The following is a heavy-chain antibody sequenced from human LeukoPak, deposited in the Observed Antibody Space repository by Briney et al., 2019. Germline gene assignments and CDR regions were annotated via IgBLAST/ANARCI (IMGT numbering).Heavy chain of an antibody. CDR3: ARGVIKSGYSNYALWS. CDR2: INSDESST. Sequence: PTGGSLRLSCAASGFTFSSYWMHWVRQAPGKGLVWVSRINSDESSTTYADSVKGRFTISRDNAKNTLYLQMNSLRAEDTAVYHCARGVIKSGYSNYALWSWGQGTLVTVSS. J-gene: IGHJ4*02. D-gene: IGHD4-11*01. CDR1: GFTFSSYW. V-gene: IGHV3-74*01.